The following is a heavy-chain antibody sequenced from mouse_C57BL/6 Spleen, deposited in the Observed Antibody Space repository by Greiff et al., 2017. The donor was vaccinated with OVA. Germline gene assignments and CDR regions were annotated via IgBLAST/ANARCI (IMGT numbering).Heavy chain of an antibody. V-gene: IGHV7-1*01. Sequence: EVNVVESGGGLVQSGRSLRLSCATSGFTFSDFYMEWVRQAPGKGLEWIAASRNKANDYTTEYSASVKGRFIVSRDTSQSILYLQMNALRAEDTAIYYCARDAGGFDYWGQGTTLTVSS. CDR3: ARDAGGFDY. CDR1: GFTFSDFY. CDR2: SRNKANDYTT. J-gene: IGHJ2*01.